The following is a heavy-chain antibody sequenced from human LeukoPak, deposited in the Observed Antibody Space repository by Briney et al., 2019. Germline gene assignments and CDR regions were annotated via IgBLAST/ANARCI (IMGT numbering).Heavy chain of an antibody. J-gene: IGHJ3*02. V-gene: IGHV4-30-4*01. D-gene: IGHD2-15*01. CDR2: IYNSGNT. Sequence: SETLSLTCAVSGGSIASGDYYWTWIRQPPGKGPEWSGYIYNSGNTYYNPSLKSRVSISADTSENEFSLKLTSVSAADTAVYYCARGSRGTVVVAASAFDIWGKGTFLTVSS. CDR3: ARGSRGTVVVAASAFDI. CDR1: GGSIASGDYY.